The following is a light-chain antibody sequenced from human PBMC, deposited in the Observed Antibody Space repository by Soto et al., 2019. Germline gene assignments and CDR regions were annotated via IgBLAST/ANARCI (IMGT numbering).Light chain of an antibody. CDR1: SSDVGDYNY. J-gene: IGLJ3*02. CDR3: SSYRSGSTPWV. CDR2: EVS. Sequence: QSVLTQPASVSGSPGQSITISCTGTSSDVGDYNYVSWYQQHPGKAPKLMIYEVSNRPSGVSNRFSGSKSGNTASLTISGLQAEDEANYYCSSYRSGSTPWVFGGGTQLTVL. V-gene: IGLV2-14*01.